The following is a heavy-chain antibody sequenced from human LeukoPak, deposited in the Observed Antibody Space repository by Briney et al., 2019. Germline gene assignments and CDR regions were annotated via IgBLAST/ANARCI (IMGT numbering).Heavy chain of an antibody. CDR2: IYSSGNT. CDR1: GGSISSSSYY. Sequence: SETLSLTCTVSGGSISSSSYYWGWIRQPPGKGLEWIQSIYSSGNTYYNPSLKSRVPISVDTSKNQFSLKLTSVTAADTAVYYCAGAVAGEEYYFDYWGQGILVTVSS. J-gene: IGHJ4*02. CDR3: AGAVAGEEYYFDY. D-gene: IGHD6-19*01. V-gene: IGHV4-39*01.